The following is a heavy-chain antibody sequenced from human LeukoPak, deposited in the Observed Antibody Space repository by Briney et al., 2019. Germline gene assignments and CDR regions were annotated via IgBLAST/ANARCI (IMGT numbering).Heavy chain of an antibody. V-gene: IGHV4-30-2*01. CDR2: IYHSETT. D-gene: IGHD1-1*01. Sequence: PSETLSLTCAVSGGSISSGGYSWSWIRQPPGKGLEWIGYIYHSETTYYNPSLKSRVTISVDTSKTQFSLKLSSVTAVDTAVYYCARAQLNLLVDFGMDVWGQGTTVTVSS. CDR1: GGSISSGGYS. J-gene: IGHJ6*02. CDR3: ARAQLNLLVDFGMDV.